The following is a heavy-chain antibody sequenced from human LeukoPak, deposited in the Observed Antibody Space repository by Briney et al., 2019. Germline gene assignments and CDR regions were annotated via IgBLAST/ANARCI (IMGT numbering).Heavy chain of an antibody. D-gene: IGHD4-17*01. J-gene: IGHJ4*02. V-gene: IGHV1-46*01. CDR1: GYTFTSYY. Sequence: ASVKVSCRASGYTFTSYYMHWVRQAPGQGLEWMGIINPVGGSTSYAQKFQGRVTMTKDTSTSTVYMELSSLRSEDTAVYYCAKGHTVTGPGDYWGQGTLVTVSS. CDR3: AKGHTVTGPGDY. CDR2: INPVGGST.